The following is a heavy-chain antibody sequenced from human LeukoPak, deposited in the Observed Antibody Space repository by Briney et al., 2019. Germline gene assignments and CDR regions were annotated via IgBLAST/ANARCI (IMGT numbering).Heavy chain of an antibody. CDR3: AKAQDTAMTLIDY. J-gene: IGHJ4*02. D-gene: IGHD5-18*01. V-gene: IGHV3-66*01. CDR1: GFTVSSNY. CDR2: IYSGGNT. Sequence: GGSLRLSCAASGFTVSSNYMNWVRQAPGKGLEGVSMIYSGGNTFYTDSVKGRFIISRDNSKNTLDLQMNSLRAEDTAVYYCAKAQDTAMTLIDYWGQGTLVTVSS.